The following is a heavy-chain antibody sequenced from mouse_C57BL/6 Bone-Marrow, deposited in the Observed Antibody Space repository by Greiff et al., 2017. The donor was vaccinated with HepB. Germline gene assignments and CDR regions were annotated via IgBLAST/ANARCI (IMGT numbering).Heavy chain of an antibody. J-gene: IGHJ4*01. Sequence: QVQLQQSGAELARPGASVKLSCKASGYTFTSYWMHWVKQRPGQGLEWIGEIDPSDSYTNYNQKFKGKSTLTVDKSSSTAYMQLSSLTSEDSAVYYCARRVDYYAMDYWGQGTSVTVSS. CDR2: IDPSDSYT. V-gene: IGHV1-69*01. CDR3: ARRVDYYAMDY. CDR1: GYTFTSYW. D-gene: IGHD1-1*01.